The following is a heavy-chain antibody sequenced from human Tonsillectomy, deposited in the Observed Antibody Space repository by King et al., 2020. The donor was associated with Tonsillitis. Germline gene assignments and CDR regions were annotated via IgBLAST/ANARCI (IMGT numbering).Heavy chain of an antibody. J-gene: IGHJ4*02. D-gene: IGHD6-19*01. Sequence: VQLVESGGGLVQPGRPLRLSCTTSGFTFADFAMTWFRQAPGKGLEWVGIIRSRTYGATTQYAASVKGRFTLSRDDSNSIAYLQVNSLNIEDTAVYYCARGRLDSGYWGQGTLVTVSS. CDR3: ARGRLDSGY. CDR1: GFTFADFA. V-gene: IGHV3-49*03. CDR2: IRSRTYGATT.